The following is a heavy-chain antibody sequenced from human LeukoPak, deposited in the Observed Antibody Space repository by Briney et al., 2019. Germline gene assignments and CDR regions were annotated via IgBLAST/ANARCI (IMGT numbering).Heavy chain of an antibody. CDR1: GFTFSSYS. V-gene: IGHV3-21*01. CDR2: ISSSSSYI. J-gene: IGHJ4*02. D-gene: IGHD3-22*01. Sequence: KSGGSLRLSCAASGFTFSSYSMNWVRQAPGKGLEWVSSISSSSSYIYYADSVKGRFTISRDNAKNSLYLQMNSLRAEDTAVYYCASEGFTYYYDSSGFFYWGQGTLVTVSS. CDR3: ASEGFTYYYDSSGFFY.